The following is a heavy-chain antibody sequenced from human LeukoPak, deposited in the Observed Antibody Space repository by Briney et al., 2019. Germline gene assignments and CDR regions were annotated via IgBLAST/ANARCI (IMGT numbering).Heavy chain of an antibody. CDR1: GFTFGDYA. Sequence: PGRSLRLSCTASGFTFGDYAMSWVRQAPGKGLEWVGLIRSKAYGGTTEYAASVKGRFTISRDDSKSIAYLQMNSLKTEDTAVYYCTRAATSFDPWGQGTLVTVSS. V-gene: IGHV3-49*04. D-gene: IGHD6-13*01. J-gene: IGHJ5*02. CDR2: IRSKAYGGTT. CDR3: TRAATSFDP.